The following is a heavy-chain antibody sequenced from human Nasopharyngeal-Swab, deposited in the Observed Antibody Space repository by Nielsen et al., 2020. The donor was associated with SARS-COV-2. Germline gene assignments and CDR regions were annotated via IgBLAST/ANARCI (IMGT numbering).Heavy chain of an antibody. V-gene: IGHV4-31*03. Sequence: LRLSCTVSGGSISSGGYYWSWIRQHPGKGLEWIGYIYYSGSTYYNPSLKSRVTISVDTSKNQFSLKLSSVTAADTAVYYCARAPRGTIFGVVTNFDYWGQGTLVTVSS. CDR1: GGSISSGGYY. J-gene: IGHJ4*02. CDR3: ARAPRGTIFGVVTNFDY. D-gene: IGHD3-3*01. CDR2: IYYSGST.